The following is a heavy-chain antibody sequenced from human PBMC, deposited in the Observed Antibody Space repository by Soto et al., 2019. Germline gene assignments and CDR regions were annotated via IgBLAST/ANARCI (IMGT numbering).Heavy chain of an antibody. CDR2: IHTSGSS. CDR1: GGSIRTIY. D-gene: IGHD2-15*01. Sequence: QVQLQESGPGLVKPSETLSLRCSVSGGSIRTIYWTWVRQPAGKGLEWIGRIHTSGSSSYNPSLARRVSMSIDTPTTQSSLKRKSVTVAETAVYFCARESLDSGDGLDVWGQGTAVTVSS. CDR3: ARESLDSGDGLDV. J-gene: IGHJ6*02. V-gene: IGHV4-4*07.